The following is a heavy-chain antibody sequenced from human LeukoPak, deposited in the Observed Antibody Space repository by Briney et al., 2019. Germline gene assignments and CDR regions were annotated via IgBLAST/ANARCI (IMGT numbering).Heavy chain of an antibody. Sequence: ASGYTFTSYYMHWVRQAPGQGLEWMGIINPSGGSTSYAQKFQGRVTMTRDMATSTVYMELSRQRSEDTAVYYCARGPSGAFDIWGQGTMVTVSS. V-gene: IGHV1-46*01. J-gene: IGHJ3*02. CDR2: INPSGGST. CDR1: GYTFTSYY. CDR3: ARGPSGAFDI.